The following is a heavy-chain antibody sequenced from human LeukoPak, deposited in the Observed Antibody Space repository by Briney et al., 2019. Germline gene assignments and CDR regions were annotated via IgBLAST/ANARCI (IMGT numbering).Heavy chain of an antibody. V-gene: IGHV4-34*01. Sequence: PSETLSLTCAAYGGSFSGYYWSWIRQPPGKGLEWIGEINHSGSTNYNSSLKSRVTISVDTSKNQFSLKLSSVTAADTAVYYCARGRRAYSSSWYGFSFVFLDYWGQGTLVTVSS. J-gene: IGHJ4*02. CDR2: INHSGST. CDR1: GGSFSGYY. CDR3: ARGRRAYSSSWYGFSFVFLDY. D-gene: IGHD6-13*01.